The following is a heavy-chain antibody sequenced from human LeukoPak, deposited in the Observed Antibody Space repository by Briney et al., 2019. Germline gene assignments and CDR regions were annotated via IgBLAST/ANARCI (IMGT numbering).Heavy chain of an antibody. Sequence: SVKASCKASGFTFTSSAMQWVRQARGQRLEWIGWIVVGSGNTNYAQKFQERVTITRDMSTSTAYMELSSLRSEDTAVYYCAAYYYDSSGQYYFDYWGQGTLVTVSS. J-gene: IGHJ4*02. D-gene: IGHD3-22*01. CDR1: GFTFTSSA. V-gene: IGHV1-58*02. CDR3: AAYYYDSSGQYYFDY. CDR2: IVVGSGNT.